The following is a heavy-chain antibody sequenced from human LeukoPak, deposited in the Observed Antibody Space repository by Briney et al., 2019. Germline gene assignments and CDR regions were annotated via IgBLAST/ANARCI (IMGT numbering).Heavy chain of an antibody. J-gene: IGHJ4*02. Sequence: GGSLTLSCVVSGFSFINYGIHWVRQAPGKGLEWVAFIRYDGSNNYYAESVKGRFTISRDNSKNTLYLQMNSLRTEDTAVYYCTKDGRERYSGTYGLGGYFDYWGQGTLVTVSS. V-gene: IGHV3-30*02. CDR3: TKDGRERYSGTYGLGGYFDY. CDR2: IRYDGSNN. D-gene: IGHD1-26*01. CDR1: GFSFINYG.